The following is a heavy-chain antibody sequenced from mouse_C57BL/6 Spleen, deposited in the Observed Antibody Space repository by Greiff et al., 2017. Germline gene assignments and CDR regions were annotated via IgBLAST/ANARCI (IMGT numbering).Heavy chain of an antibody. V-gene: IGHV3-6*01. CDR2: ISYDGSN. CDR1: GYSITSGYY. CDR3: AKTGTRDYAMDY. D-gene: IGHD4-1*01. J-gene: IGHJ4*01. Sequence: EVQLVESGPGLVKPSQSLSLTCSVTGYSITSGYYWNWIRQFPGNKLEWMGYISYDGSNNYNPSLKNRISITRDTSKNQFFLKLNSVTTEDTATYYCAKTGTRDYAMDYWGQGTSVTVSS.